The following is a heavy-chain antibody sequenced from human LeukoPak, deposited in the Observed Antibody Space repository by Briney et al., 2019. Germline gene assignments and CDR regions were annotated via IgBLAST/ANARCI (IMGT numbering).Heavy chain of an antibody. CDR2: IKSKTDGGTT. D-gene: IGHD2-2*01. CDR3: TTAPCSSTSCLFDY. V-gene: IGHV3-15*01. CDR1: GLTFSNAW. Sequence: GGSLRLSCAASGLTFSNAWMSWVRQAPGKGLEWVGRIKSKTDGGTTDYAAPVKGRFTISRDDSKNTLYLQMNSLKTEDTAMYYCTTAPCSSTSCLFDYWGQGTLVTVSS. J-gene: IGHJ4*02.